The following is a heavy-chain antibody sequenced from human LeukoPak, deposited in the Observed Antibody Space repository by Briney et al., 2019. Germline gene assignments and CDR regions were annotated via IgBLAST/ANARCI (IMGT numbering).Heavy chain of an antibody. J-gene: IGHJ4*02. Sequence: AGGSLRLSCAASGFTFDDYAMHWVRQAPGKGLEWVSGISWNSGSIGYADSVKGRFTISRDSAKNSLYLQMKSLRAEDTAVYYCARLDFWSGYNWGQGTLVTVSS. CDR3: ARLDFWSGYN. D-gene: IGHD3-3*01. CDR1: GFTFDDYA. V-gene: IGHV3-9*01. CDR2: ISWNSGSI.